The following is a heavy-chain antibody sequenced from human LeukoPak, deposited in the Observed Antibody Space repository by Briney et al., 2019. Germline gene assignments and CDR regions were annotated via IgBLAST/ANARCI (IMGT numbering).Heavy chain of an antibody. CDR1: GGSVTRGAYS. D-gene: IGHD3-10*01. J-gene: IGHJ5*02. CDR2: IYTSGDT. Sequence: PSETLSLTCTVSGGSVTRGAYSWTWIRQPVGKGLEWIGRIYTSGDTKYNPSLKSRVTISVGASNNQFSLKLSSVTAADTAVYYCARDHPDYYGSGKLRNLNWFDPWGQGTLVTVSS. CDR3: ARDHPDYYGSGKLRNLNWFDP. V-gene: IGHV4-61*10.